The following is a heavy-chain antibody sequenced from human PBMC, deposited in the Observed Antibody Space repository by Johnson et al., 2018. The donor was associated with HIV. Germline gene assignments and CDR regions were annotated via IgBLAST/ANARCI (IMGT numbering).Heavy chain of an antibody. J-gene: IGHJ3*02. V-gene: IGHV3-30*19. CDR3: AKEPGLTGDPPTAFDI. D-gene: IGHD7-27*01. Sequence: QMQLVESGGGVVQPGRSLRLSCAASGFTFSSYGMHWVRQAPGKGLEWVAVISYDGSNKYYADSVKGRFTISRDNSKNTLYLQMNSLRAEDTAVYYCAKEPGLTGDPPTAFDIWGQGTMVTVSS. CDR2: ISYDGSNK. CDR1: GFTFSSYG.